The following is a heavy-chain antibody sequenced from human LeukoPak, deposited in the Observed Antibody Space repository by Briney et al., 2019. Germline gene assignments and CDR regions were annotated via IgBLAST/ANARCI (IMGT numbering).Heavy chain of an antibody. CDR1: GGSISGDY. CDR2: FHNSGTS. V-gene: IGHV4-59*01. D-gene: IGHD3-16*01. J-gene: IGHJ4*02. CDR3: TRGAGWLIDY. Sequence: SETLSLTCTVSGGSISGDYWSWIRQPPGKGLEWIGYFHNSGTSTYNPSLKSRVTISADTSKNQFSLKLNSLTTADTAVYYCTRGAGWLIDYWGQGILVTVSS.